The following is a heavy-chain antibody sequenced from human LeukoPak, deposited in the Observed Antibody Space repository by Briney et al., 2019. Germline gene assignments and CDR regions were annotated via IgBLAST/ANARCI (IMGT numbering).Heavy chain of an antibody. CDR1: GGSFSGYY. V-gene: IGHV4-34*01. J-gene: IGHJ4*02. Sequence: PSETLSLTCAVYGGSFSGYYWSWIRQPPGKGLEWIGEINHSGSTNYNSSLKSRVTISVDTSKNQFSLKLSSVTAADTAVYYCARGRTYYDILTGYPKTYFDYWGQGTLVTVSS. CDR3: ARGRTYYDILTGYPKTYFDY. CDR2: INHSGST. D-gene: IGHD3-9*01.